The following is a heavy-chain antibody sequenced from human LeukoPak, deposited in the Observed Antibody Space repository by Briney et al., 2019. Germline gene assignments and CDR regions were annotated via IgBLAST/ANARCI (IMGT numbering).Heavy chain of an antibody. Sequence: GRSLRLSCAASGFTFDDYAMHWVRQAPGKGLEWVSGISWNSGSIGYADSVKGRFTISRDNAKNSLYLQMNSLRAEDTASYYCAKDPYSSGWPKGDYWGQGTLVTVSS. V-gene: IGHV3-9*01. J-gene: IGHJ4*02. CDR2: ISWNSGSI. CDR3: AKDPYSSGWPKGDY. D-gene: IGHD6-19*01. CDR1: GFTFDDYA.